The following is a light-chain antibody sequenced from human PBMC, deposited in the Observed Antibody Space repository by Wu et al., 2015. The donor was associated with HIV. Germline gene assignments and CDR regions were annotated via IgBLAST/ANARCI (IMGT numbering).Light chain of an antibody. Sequence: EIVLTQSPATLSLSPGERATVSCRASQSVDRYLAWYQLKPGQAPRLLIYDTSNRATGIPARFSGSGSGTDFTLTISRLEPEDFAVYYCHQYGSSPQTFGQGTKVEIK. CDR1: QSVDRY. CDR3: HQYGSSPQT. V-gene: IGKV3-20*01. J-gene: IGKJ1*01. CDR2: DTS.